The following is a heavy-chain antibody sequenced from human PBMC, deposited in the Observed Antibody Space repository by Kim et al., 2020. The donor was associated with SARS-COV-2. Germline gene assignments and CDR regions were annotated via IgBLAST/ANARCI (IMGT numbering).Heavy chain of an antibody. J-gene: IGHJ4*02. V-gene: IGHV3-9*01. CDR3: AKAPYSSSWYYFDY. Sequence: ADSVKGRFTISRDNAKNSPYLQMNSLRAEDTALYYCAKAPYSSSWYYFDYWGQGTLVTVSS. D-gene: IGHD6-13*01.